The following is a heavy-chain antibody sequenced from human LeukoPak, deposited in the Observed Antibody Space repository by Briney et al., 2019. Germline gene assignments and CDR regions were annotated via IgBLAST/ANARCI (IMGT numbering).Heavy chain of an antibody. CDR3: ARGAEVQLWSYYFDY. CDR2: ISTTGDRI. CDR1: GFTFSSYE. Sequence: PGGSLRLSCVASGFTFSSYEMNWVRQAPGKGLEWISYISTTGDRIQYADSVKGRFTISRDNAKNSLYLQMNSLRAEDTALYYCARGAEVQLWSYYFDYWGQGTLVTVSS. D-gene: IGHD5-18*01. J-gene: IGHJ4*02. V-gene: IGHV3-48*03.